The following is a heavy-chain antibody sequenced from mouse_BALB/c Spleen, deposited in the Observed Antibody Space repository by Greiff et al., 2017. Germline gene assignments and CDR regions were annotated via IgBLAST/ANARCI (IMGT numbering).Heavy chain of an antibody. CDR1: GYTFTSYV. CDR2: INPYNDGT. J-gene: IGHJ4*01. CDR3: ARSSDNYAMDY. Sequence: VQLQQSGPELVKPGASVKMSCKASGYTFTSYVMHWVKQKPGQGLEWIGYINPYNDGTKYNEKFKGKATLTSDKSSSTAYMELSSLTSEDSAVYYCARSSDNYAMDYWGQGTSVTVSS. V-gene: IGHV1-14*01.